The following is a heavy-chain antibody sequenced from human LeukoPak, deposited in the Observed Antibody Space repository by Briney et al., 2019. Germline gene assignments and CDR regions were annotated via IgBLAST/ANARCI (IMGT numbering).Heavy chain of an antibody. CDR3: ARSAHFYFDY. V-gene: IGHV3-23*01. J-gene: IGHJ4*02. CDR2: IGVGGAT. CDR1: GFTFSSFG. Sequence: GGSLRLSCAASGFTFSSFGMTWVRQAPGKGLEWVSLIGVGGATYYADSVKGRFTISRDNSKNTLYLEMNSLRAEDTAVYYCARSAHFYFDYWGQGTLVTVSS.